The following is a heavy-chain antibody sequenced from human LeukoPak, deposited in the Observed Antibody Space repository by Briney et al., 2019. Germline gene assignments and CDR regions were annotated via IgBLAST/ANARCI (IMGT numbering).Heavy chain of an antibody. CDR1: GGSISSYF. J-gene: IGHJ4*02. V-gene: IGHV4-4*07. D-gene: IGHD4-23*01. Sequence: SETLPLTCTVSGGSISSYFWSWIRQPAGKGLEWIGRIYSSGSTNYNPSLKSRVTMSIDTSKNQFSLRLSSVTAADTAVYYCTRDRGDYGGPDYWGQGTLVTVSS. CDR3: TRDRGDYGGPDY. CDR2: IYSSGST.